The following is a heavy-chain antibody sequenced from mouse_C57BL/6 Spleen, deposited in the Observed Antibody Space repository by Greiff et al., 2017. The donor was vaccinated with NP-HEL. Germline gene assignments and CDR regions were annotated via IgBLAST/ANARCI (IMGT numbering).Heavy chain of an antibody. Sequence: EVQLQQSGAELVRPGASVKLSCTASGFNFKDYYMHWVKQRPEQGLEWIGRIDPEDGDTEYAPKFQGKATMTADTSSNTAYLQLSSLTSEDTAVYDCTSHESNYPQRDFDVWGTGTTVTVSS. CDR3: TSHESNYPQRDFDV. J-gene: IGHJ1*03. CDR2: IDPEDGDT. D-gene: IGHD2-5*01. V-gene: IGHV14-1*01. CDR1: GFNFKDYY.